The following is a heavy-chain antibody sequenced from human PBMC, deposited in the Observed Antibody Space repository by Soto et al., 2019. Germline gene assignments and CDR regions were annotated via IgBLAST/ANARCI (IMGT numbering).Heavy chain of an antibody. CDR1: GFTFSSYS. V-gene: IGHV3-21*01. D-gene: IGHD2-15*01. Sequence: GGSLRLSCAASGFTFSSYSMNWVRQAPGKGLEWVSSISSSSSYIYYADSVKGRFTISRDNAKNSLYLQMNSLRAEDTAVYYCARPGLPSNYYYGMDVWGQGTTVTGSS. J-gene: IGHJ6*01. CDR2: ISSSSSYI. CDR3: ARPGLPSNYYYGMDV.